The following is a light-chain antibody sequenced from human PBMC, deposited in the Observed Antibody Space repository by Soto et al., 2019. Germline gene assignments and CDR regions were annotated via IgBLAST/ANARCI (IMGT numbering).Light chain of an antibody. J-gene: IGLJ2*01. Sequence: QSVLTQPPSASGTPGQRVTISCSGSSSNIRSNTVNWYRQLPGTAPKLLIYSNNQRPSGVPDRFSGSKSGTSASLAISGLQSEDEADYYCAAWDDSLNAVVFGGGTKLTVL. CDR1: SSNIRSNT. V-gene: IGLV1-44*01. CDR3: AAWDDSLNAVV. CDR2: SNN.